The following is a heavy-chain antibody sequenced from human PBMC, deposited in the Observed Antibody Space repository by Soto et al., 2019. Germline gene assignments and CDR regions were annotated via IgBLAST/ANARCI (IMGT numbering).Heavy chain of an antibody. CDR1: GFTFGDSY. CDR3: VRAGGGGLFGP. D-gene: IGHD2-15*01. Sequence: GGSLRLSCAGSGFTFGDSYMSWIRQPPGKGLEWLSYISPGRRYPAYAGSVKCRFSTSRDNAKRSLYLQMMRLTAEDTAIYYCVRAGGGGLFGPWGQGMMVTVSS. V-gene: IGHV3-11*06. J-gene: IGHJ5*02. CDR2: ISPGRRYP.